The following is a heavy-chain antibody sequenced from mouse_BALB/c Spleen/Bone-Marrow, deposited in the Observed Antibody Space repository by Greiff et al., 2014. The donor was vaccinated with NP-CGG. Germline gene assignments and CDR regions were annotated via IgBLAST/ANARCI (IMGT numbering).Heavy chain of an antibody. V-gene: IGHV1S56*01. J-gene: IGHJ4*01. CDR2: IYPGNVNT. Sequence: QVQLQQPGPELVKPGASVRISCKASGYTFTSYYIHWVKQRPGQGLEWTGWIYPGNVNTKYNEKFKGKATLTADKSSSTAYMQLSSLTSEDSAVYFCARDTMDYWGQGTSVTVSS. CDR1: GYTFTSYY. CDR3: ARDTMDY.